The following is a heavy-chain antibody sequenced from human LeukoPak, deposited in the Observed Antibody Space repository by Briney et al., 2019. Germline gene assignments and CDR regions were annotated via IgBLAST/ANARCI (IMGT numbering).Heavy chain of an antibody. J-gene: IGHJ4*02. V-gene: IGHV4-59*01. Sequence: PSETLSLTCTVSGGSISDYYWSWIRQPPGKGLEWIGYIYYSGSTNYNPSLKSRVTISVDTPKNQLSMKLSSVTAADTAVYYCARGPPPYYYDNSGPFDYWGQGALVTVSS. D-gene: IGHD3-22*01. CDR1: GGSISDYY. CDR3: ARGPPPYYYDNSGPFDY. CDR2: IYYSGST.